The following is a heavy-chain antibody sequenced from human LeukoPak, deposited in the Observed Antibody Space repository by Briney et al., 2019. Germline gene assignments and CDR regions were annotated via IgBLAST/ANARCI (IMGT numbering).Heavy chain of an antibody. CDR1: GYSISSGYY. CDR3: ARHTSDTAMVSY. CDR2: IYHSGST. Sequence: SETLSLTCTVSGYSISSGYYWGWIRQPPGKGLEWIGSIYHSGSTYYNPSLKSRVTISVDTSKNQFSLKLSSVTAADTAVYYCARHTSDTAMVSYWGQGTLVTVSS. J-gene: IGHJ4*02. V-gene: IGHV4-38-2*02. D-gene: IGHD5-18*01.